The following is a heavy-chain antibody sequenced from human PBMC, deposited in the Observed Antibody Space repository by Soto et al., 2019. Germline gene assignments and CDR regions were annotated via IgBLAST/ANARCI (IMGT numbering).Heavy chain of an antibody. D-gene: IGHD2-2*01. Sequence: QLQVQESGPGQVKPSQTLSPTCTVSGGSITSHHYYWGWIRQPPGKGLEWIGSIYSGGNTYYNPSLRSRLTIFVDTAKNLISLKLKSVTAADSAIYYCGSGPSTTWIDNWGLGTQVSVSS. CDR3: GSGPSTTWIDN. J-gene: IGHJ4*02. V-gene: IGHV4-39*01. CDR2: IYSGGNT. CDR1: GGSITSHHYY.